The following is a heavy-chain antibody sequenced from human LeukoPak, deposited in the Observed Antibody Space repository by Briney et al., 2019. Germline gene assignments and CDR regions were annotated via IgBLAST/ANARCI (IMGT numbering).Heavy chain of an antibody. D-gene: IGHD5-18*01. J-gene: IGHJ4*02. Sequence: ASVKVSCKASGNTFTDYYMHWVRQAPGQGLEWMGIINPSGRSTSYAQKFQGRVAMTRDTSTSTVYMELSSLRSEDTAVYYCAREIGPIQLHLWGSAFDYWGQGTLVTVSS. CDR2: INPSGRST. CDR1: GNTFTDYY. CDR3: AREIGPIQLHLWGSAFDY. V-gene: IGHV1-46*01.